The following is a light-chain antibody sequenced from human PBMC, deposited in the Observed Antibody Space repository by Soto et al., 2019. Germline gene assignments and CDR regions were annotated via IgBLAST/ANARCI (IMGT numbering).Light chain of an antibody. CDR1: ELGDRY. CDR2: EDN. J-gene: IGLJ1*01. Sequence: SYELTQPPSVSVSPGQTASITCSGDELGDRYACWYQQKPGQSPILVIYEDNKRPSRIPERFSGSNSGNTATLTISGTQAMDEADYYCQAWDPRIASYVFGTGTKVTVL. V-gene: IGLV3-1*01. CDR3: QAWDPRIASYV.